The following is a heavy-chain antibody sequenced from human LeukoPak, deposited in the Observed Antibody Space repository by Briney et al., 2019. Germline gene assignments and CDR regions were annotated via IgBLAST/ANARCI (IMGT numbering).Heavy chain of an antibody. CDR3: ARGQRYAMEV. D-gene: IGHD1-1*01. CDR2: ITREGTTT. Sequence: PGGSLRLSCEASGFTLKSHGMHWARQAPGKGLVWVSHITREGTTTYYVDSVKGRFTMSRDDAKNTLYLQMNSLRADDTAVYYCARGQRYAMEVWGQGTKVTVSS. CDR1: GFTLKSHG. J-gene: IGHJ6*02. V-gene: IGHV3-74*01.